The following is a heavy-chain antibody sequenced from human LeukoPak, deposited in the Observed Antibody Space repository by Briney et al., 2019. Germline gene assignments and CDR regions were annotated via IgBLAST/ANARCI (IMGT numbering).Heavy chain of an antibody. J-gene: IGHJ3*02. CDR1: GYTFTGYY. CDR2: INPNSGGT. CDR3: ARDYSNYDILTGYYKVWAFDI. D-gene: IGHD3-9*01. V-gene: IGHV1-2*02. Sequence: GASVKVSCKASGYTFTGYYMHWVRQAPGQGLEWMGWINPNSGGTNYAQKSQGRVTTTRDTSISTAYMELSRLRSDDTAVYYCARDYSNYDILTGYYKVWAFDIWGQGTMVTVSS.